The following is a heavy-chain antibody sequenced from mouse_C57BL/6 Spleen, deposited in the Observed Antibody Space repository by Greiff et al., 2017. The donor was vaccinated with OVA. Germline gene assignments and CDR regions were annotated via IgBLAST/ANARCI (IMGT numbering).Heavy chain of an antibody. CDR1: GYAFSRSW. Sequence: QVQLQQSGPELVKPGASVKISCKASGYAFSRSWMNWVKQRPGKGLEWIGRIYPGDGATNYNGKFKGKATLTADKSSSTAYMQLSSLTSEDSAVYFCARSQLGRNYAMDDWGQGTSVTVSS. V-gene: IGHV1-82*01. D-gene: IGHD4-1*02. J-gene: IGHJ4*01. CDR3: ARSQLGRNYAMDD. CDR2: IYPGDGAT.